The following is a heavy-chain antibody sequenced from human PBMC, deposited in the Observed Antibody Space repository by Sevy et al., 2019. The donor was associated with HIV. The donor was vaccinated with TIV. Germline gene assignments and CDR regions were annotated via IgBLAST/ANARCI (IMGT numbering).Heavy chain of an antibody. Sequence: GGSLRLSCAASGFTFSSYAMHWVRQAPGKGLEWVAVISYDGSNKYYADSVKGRFTISRDNSKNTLYLQMNSLRAEDTAVYYCSSWYPPRGGMDVWGQGTTVTVSS. D-gene: IGHD6-13*01. CDR2: ISYDGSNK. CDR1: GFTFSSYA. J-gene: IGHJ6*02. CDR3: SSWYPPRGGMDV. V-gene: IGHV3-30-3*01.